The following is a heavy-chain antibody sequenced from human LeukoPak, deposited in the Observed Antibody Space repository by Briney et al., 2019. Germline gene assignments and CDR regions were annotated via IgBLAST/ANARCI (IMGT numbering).Heavy chain of an antibody. J-gene: IGHJ4*02. CDR3: ARARGSYDYFDY. V-gene: IGHV1-18*01. CDR2: ISAYNGNT. Sequence: ASVKVSCKASGYTFTSYGISWVRQAPGQGLEWMGWISAYNGNTNYAQKLQGRVTMTTDTSTSTAYMELSSLRSEDTAVYYCARARGSYDYFDYWGQGTLVTVSS. D-gene: IGHD1-26*01. CDR1: GYTFTSYG.